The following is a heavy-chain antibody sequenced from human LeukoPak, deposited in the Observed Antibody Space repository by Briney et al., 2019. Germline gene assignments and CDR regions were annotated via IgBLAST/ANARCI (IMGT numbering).Heavy chain of an antibody. D-gene: IGHD5-12*01. V-gene: IGHV3-48*02. J-gene: IGHJ4*02. CDR2: ISSSGSTI. CDR1: GFTFSSYS. Sequence: GGSLRLSCAASGFTFSSYSMNWVRQAPGKGPEWVSYISSSGSTIYYADSVKGRFTISRGNAKNSLYLQMSSLRDEDTAVYYCARSIVATHFDYWGQGTLVTVSS. CDR3: ARSIVATHFDY.